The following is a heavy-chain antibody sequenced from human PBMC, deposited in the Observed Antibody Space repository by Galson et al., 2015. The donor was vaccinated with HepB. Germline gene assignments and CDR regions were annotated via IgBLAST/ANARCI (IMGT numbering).Heavy chain of an antibody. CDR1: GYTFTSYA. CDR3: ARDLSRIAARPDYMDV. CDR2: INAGNGNT. V-gene: IGHV1-3*01. D-gene: IGHD6-6*01. Sequence: SVKVSCKASGYTFTSYAMHWVRQAPGQRLEWMGWINAGNGNTKYSQKFQGRVTITRDTSASTAYMELSSLRSEDTAVYYCARDLSRIAARPDYMDVWGKGTTVTVSS. J-gene: IGHJ6*03.